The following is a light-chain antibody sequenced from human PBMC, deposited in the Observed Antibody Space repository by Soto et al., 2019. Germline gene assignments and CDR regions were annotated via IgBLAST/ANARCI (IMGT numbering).Light chain of an antibody. J-gene: IGKJ1*01. CDR1: QTISSW. V-gene: IGKV1-5*03. Sequence: DIQMTQSPSTLSGSVGDRVTITCRASQTISSWLAWYQQKRGKAPKLLIYKASTLKSGVPSRFSGSGSGTEITLTISSLQPDDFATYYCQHYNSYSEAFGQGTKVDI. CDR2: KAS. CDR3: QHYNSYSEA.